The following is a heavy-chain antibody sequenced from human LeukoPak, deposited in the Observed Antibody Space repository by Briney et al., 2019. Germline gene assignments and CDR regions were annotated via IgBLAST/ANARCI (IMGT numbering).Heavy chain of an antibody. J-gene: IGHJ4*02. CDR3: TRVGYIDEGIDY. CDR1: GFPFSSYW. V-gene: IGHV3-7*04. D-gene: IGHD5-24*01. Sequence: GGSLRLSCVASGFPFSSYWMNWVRQAPGKGLEWVANIKQDGSKKSYVDSVKGRFTISRDNAKNSLYLQMNSLRAEDTAIYYCTRVGYIDEGIDYWGQGTLVTVS. CDR2: IKQDGSKK.